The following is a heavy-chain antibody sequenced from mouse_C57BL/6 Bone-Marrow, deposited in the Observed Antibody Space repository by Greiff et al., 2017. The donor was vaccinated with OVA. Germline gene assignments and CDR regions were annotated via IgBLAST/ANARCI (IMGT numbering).Heavy chain of an antibody. CDR2: IWGGGST. CDR1: GFSLTSYG. D-gene: IGHD2-2*01. Sequence: VKLVESGPGLVAPSQCLSITCTVSGFSLTSYGVDWVRQPPGKGLEWLGVIWGGGSTNYNSALMYRLSISKDTTKSQVFLKRNRLQTDGTAMYYWAKHRYGYPWYFDVWGTGTTVTVSS. V-gene: IGHV2-9*01. J-gene: IGHJ1*03. CDR3: AKHRYGYPWYFDV.